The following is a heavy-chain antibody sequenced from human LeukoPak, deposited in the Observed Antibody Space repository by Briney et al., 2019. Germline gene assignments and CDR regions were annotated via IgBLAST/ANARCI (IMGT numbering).Heavy chain of an antibody. Sequence: PGGSLRLSCAASGFTFSSYSMNWVRQAPGKGLEWVSYLSSSSTTMYYADSVKGRFTISRDNAKNSLYLQMNSLRAEDTAVYYCARGGYCTNGVCSAKYWGQGTLVTVSS. V-gene: IGHV3-48*04. CDR2: LSSSSTTM. CDR1: GFTFSSYS. J-gene: IGHJ4*02. D-gene: IGHD2-8*01. CDR3: ARGGYCTNGVCSAKY.